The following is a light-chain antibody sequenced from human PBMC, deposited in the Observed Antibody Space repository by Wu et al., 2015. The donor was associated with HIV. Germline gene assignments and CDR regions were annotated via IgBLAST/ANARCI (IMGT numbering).Light chain of an antibody. Sequence: EIVLTQSPGTLSLSPGERASLSCRASETVSNSFLAWYQQRPGQAPRLLIFGASTRATGIPDRFSGRGSGTDFTLTISRLEPEDFAVYYCQQYGPSSATFGQGTKAGDQT. CDR2: GAS. CDR1: ETVSNSF. CDR3: QQYGPSSAT. J-gene: IGKJ2*01. V-gene: IGKV3-20*01.